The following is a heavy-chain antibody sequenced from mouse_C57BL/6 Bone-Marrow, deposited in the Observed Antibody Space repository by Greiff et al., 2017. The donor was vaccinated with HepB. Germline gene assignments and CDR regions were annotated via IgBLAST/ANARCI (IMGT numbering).Heavy chain of an antibody. J-gene: IGHJ1*03. CDR3: ARSGSSYTYWYFDV. D-gene: IGHD1-1*01. CDR1: GYTFTSYW. V-gene: IGHV1-55*01. CDR2: IFPGSGST. Sequence: QVQLQQPGAELVKPGASVKMSCKASGYTFTSYWITWVKQRPGQGLEWIGDIFPGSGSTNYNEKFKSKATLTVDTSSSTAYMQLSSLTSADSAVYYWARSGSSYTYWYFDVWGTGTTVTVSS.